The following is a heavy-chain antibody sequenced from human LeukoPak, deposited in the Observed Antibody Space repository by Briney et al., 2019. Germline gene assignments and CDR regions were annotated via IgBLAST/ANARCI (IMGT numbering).Heavy chain of an antibody. Sequence: PSQTLSLTCTVSGGSISSNTYSWSWVRQHPGKGLEWIGYISNSGTTYYMPSLKSRLTISRDTSKNQFSLNLRSVTAADTAVYYCSRASEGEPPNYWGQGTLVTVSS. CDR1: GGSISSNTYS. D-gene: IGHD2-21*01. V-gene: IGHV4-31*03. CDR3: SRASEGEPPNY. J-gene: IGHJ4*02. CDR2: ISNSGTT.